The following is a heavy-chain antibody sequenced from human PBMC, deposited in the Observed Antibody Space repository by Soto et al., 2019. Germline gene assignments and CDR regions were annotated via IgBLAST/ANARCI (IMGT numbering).Heavy chain of an antibody. J-gene: IGHJ4*02. CDR2: IYHSGGT. V-gene: IGHV4-4*02. D-gene: IGHD6-19*01. Sequence: PSETLSLTCAVSGGSISSNNWWSWVRQPPGKGLEWIGEIYHSGGTNYNPSLKSRVTISVDKSKNQFSLKLSSVTAADTAVYFCARVAVSGTRFDYWGQGTLVTVSS. CDR1: GGSISSNNW. CDR3: ARVAVSGTRFDY.